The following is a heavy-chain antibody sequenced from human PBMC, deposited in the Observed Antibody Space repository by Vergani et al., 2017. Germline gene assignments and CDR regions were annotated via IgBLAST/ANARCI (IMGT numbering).Heavy chain of an antibody. Sequence: QVQLVESGGGVVQPGRSLRLSCAASGFTFSSYARHWVRQAPGKGLEWVAVISYDGSNKYYADSVKGRFTISRDNSKNTLYLQMNSLRAEDTAVYYCARDVRGSSSFKYYYYYGMDVWGQGTTVTVSS. CDR3: ARDVRGSSSFKYYYYYGMDV. CDR1: GFTFSSYA. J-gene: IGHJ6*02. D-gene: IGHD6-6*01. V-gene: IGHV3-30*01. CDR2: ISYDGSNK.